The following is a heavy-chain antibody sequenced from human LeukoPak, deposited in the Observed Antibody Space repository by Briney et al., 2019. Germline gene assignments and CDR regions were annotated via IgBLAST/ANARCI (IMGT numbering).Heavy chain of an antibody. CDR2: INWNGGNT. CDR1: GFTFCDYG. Sequence: RAGGSLRLSCAASGFTFCDYGMSWVRHAPGKGLEWVSSINWNGGNTAYADSVKGRFTISRDTAKDSLYLQLNSLRAEDTALYYCARDRGWLQYIDYWGQGTLVTVSS. V-gene: IGHV3-20*04. CDR3: ARDRGWLQYIDY. J-gene: IGHJ4*02. D-gene: IGHD5-24*01.